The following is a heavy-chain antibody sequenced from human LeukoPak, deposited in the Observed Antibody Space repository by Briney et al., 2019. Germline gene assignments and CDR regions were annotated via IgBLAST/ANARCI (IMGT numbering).Heavy chain of an antibody. V-gene: IGHV4-31*03. J-gene: IGHJ4*02. D-gene: IGHD5-24*01. CDR2: IYYSGST. CDR3: ARARGLEMATTLLAY. Sequence: SQTLSLTCTVSGGSISSGGYYWSWIRQHPGKGLEWIGYIYYSGSTYYNPSLKSRVTISVDTSKNQFSLKLSSVTAADTAVYYCARARGLEMATTLLAYWGQGTPVTVSS. CDR1: GGSISSGGYY.